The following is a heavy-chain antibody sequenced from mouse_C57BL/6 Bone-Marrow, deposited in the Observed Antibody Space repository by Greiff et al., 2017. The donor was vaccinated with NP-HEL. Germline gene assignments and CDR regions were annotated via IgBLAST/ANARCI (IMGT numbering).Heavy chain of an antibody. V-gene: IGHV1-55*01. J-gene: IGHJ3*01. CDR3: AAYYSNYVGVSY. CDR2: IYPGSGST. D-gene: IGHD2-5*01. CDR1: GYTFTSYW. Sequence: QVQLQQPGAELVKPGASVKMSCKASGYTFTSYWITWVKQRPGQGLEWIGEIYPGSGSTNYNEKFKSKATLTVDTSSSTAYMQLSSLTTEDSAVYYLAAYYSNYVGVSYCVQGTLATVTA.